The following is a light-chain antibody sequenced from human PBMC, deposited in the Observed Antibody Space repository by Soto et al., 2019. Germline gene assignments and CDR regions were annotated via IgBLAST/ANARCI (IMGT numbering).Light chain of an antibody. V-gene: IGKV1-5*01. Sequence: DIKITQSPSTLSASVGDRVTITCRASQSMSSWLAWYQQKPGKAPKLLIYDASSLESGVPSRFSGSGSGTEFTLTISSLQPDDFATYFCQQYNSYSWTFGQGTKVDIK. J-gene: IGKJ1*01. CDR3: QQYNSYSWT. CDR1: QSMSSW. CDR2: DAS.